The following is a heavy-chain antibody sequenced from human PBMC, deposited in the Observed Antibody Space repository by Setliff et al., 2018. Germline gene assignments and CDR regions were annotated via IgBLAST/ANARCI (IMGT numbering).Heavy chain of an antibody. CDR3: ANPTRGTYHYNGMDV. D-gene: IGHD1-1*01. J-gene: IGHJ6*02. CDR1: GFTFNTYA. CDR2: ISGSGGST. V-gene: IGHV3-23*01. Sequence: GGSLRLSCAASGFTFNTYAMSWVRQAPGKGLEWVSAISGSGGSTYYADSVKGRFTISRDNSKNTLYLQMNSLRAEDTAVYYCANPTRGTYHYNGMDVWGQGTTVTVSS.